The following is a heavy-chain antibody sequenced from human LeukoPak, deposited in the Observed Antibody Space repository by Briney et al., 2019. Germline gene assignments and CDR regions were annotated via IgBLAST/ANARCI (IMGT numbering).Heavy chain of an antibody. J-gene: IGHJ5*02. CDR2: INPNSCYT. CDR1: GYTFTVYY. Sequence: ASVKVSCKAPGYTFTVYYMHWVRQSPGQGLEWMVWINPNSCYTNYAQKFQGRFIMTRDTYVSTALMELRRLTSDDTAVYYSARDPGIAVPPWGQGTLVTVSS. CDR3: ARDPGIAVPP. V-gene: IGHV1-2*02. D-gene: IGHD6-19*01.